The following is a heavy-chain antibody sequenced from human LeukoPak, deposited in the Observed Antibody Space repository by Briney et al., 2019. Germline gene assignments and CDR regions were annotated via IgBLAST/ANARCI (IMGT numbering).Heavy chain of an antibody. CDR2: ISYDGSNK. CDR3: ARSFMVRGVMGAFDY. CDR1: GFTFSSYA. Sequence: GGSLRLSCAASGFTFSSYAMHWVRQAPGKGLEWVAVISYDGSNKYYADSVKGRFTISRDNSKNTLYLQMNSLRAEDTAVYCCARSFMVRGVMGAFDYWGQGTLVTVSS. V-gene: IGHV3-30*04. D-gene: IGHD3-10*01. J-gene: IGHJ4*02.